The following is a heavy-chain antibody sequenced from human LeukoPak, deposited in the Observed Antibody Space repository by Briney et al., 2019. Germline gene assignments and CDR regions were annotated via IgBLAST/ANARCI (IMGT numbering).Heavy chain of an antibody. CDR3: AKDLTYGDGRWEFVP. J-gene: IGHJ5*02. D-gene: IGHD4-17*01. Sequence: GSLRLSCVASGFSLSGYAMSWVRQAPGKGPEWVSGILSSGTTYYSDSVKGRFTISRDSFKNTLYLQMNSLRSEDTAIYSCAKDLTYGDGRWEFVPWGQGTLVTVSS. CDR1: GFSLSGYA. V-gene: IGHV3-23*05. CDR2: ILSSGTT.